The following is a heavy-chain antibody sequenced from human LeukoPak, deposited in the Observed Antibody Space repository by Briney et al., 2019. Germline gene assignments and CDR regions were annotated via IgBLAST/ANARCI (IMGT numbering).Heavy chain of an antibody. J-gene: IGHJ4*02. Sequence: GGSLRLSCAASGLTFSRYAMNWVRQAPGKGLEWVSAVSGTGSSTYYADSVKGRFTISRDNSKNTLYLQMNSLRAEDTAVYYCAKVEWKPFNFDYWGQGTLVTVSS. V-gene: IGHV3-23*01. D-gene: IGHD1-1*01. CDR1: GLTFSRYA. CDR3: AKVEWKPFNFDY. CDR2: VSGTGSST.